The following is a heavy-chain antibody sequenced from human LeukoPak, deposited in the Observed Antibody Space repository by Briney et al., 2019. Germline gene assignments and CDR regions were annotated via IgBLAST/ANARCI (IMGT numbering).Heavy chain of an antibody. CDR2: ISSSSSYI. CDR1: GFTFSSYS. CDR3: ARVGIAVAGPYWYFDL. V-gene: IGHV3-21*04. D-gene: IGHD6-19*01. Sequence: GGSLRLSCAASGFTFSSYSMNWVRQAPGKGLEWVSSISSSSSYIYYADSVKGRFTISRDNAKNSLYLQMNSLRAEDTAVYYCARVGIAVAGPYWYFDLWGRGTLVTVSS. J-gene: IGHJ2*01.